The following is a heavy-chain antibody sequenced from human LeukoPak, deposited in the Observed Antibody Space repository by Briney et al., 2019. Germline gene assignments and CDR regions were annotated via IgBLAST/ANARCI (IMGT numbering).Heavy chain of an antibody. CDR1: GGSISSSSYY. D-gene: IGHD3-10*01. CDR3: ARHIDYGSRTPHFFDY. Sequence: PSETLSLTCTVSGGSISSSSYYWGWIRQPPGKGLEWIGSIYYSGSTYYNPSLKSRVTISVDTSKNQFSLKLSSVTAADMAVYYCARHIDYGSRTPHFFDYWGQGTLVTVSS. CDR2: IYYSGST. V-gene: IGHV4-39*01. J-gene: IGHJ4*02.